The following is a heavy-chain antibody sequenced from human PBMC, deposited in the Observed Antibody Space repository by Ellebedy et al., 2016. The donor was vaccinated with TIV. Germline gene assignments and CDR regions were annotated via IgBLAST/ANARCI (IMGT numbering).Heavy chain of an antibody. J-gene: IGHJ3*02. CDR1: GGTFGNHP. D-gene: IGHD2-8*01. Sequence: ASVKVSCKASGGTFGNHPLSWVRQAPGQGLEWVGRIIPMFGVTDTAQMLQGRVTVTADESSSTAYMELSSLRSEDTAVYFCARNSDIIRVPSAYASSFDIWGQGTMVTVSS. CDR2: IIPMFGVT. V-gene: IGHV1-69*13. CDR3: ARNSDIIRVPSAYASSFDI.